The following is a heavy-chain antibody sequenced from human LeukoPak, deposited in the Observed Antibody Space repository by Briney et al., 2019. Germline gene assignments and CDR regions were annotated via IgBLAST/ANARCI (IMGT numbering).Heavy chain of an antibody. CDR3: ASGPQGEAYWFDP. CDR2: INHSGST. J-gene: IGHJ5*02. V-gene: IGHV4-34*01. D-gene: IGHD1-26*01. CDR1: GGSFSGYY. Sequence: SQTLSLTCAVYGGSFSGYYWSWIRQPPGKGLEWIGEINHSGSTNYNPSLKSRVTISVDTSQNQFSLKLSSVTAADTAVYYCASGPQGEAYWFDPWGQGTLVTVSS.